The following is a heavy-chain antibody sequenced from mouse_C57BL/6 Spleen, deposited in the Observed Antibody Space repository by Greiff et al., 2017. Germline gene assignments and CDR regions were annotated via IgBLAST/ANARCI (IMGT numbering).Heavy chain of an antibody. J-gene: IGHJ1*03. V-gene: IGHV5-6*01. CDR1: GFTFSSYG. D-gene: IGHD2-1*01. Sequence: EVKLVESGGDLVKPGGSLKLSCAASGFTFSSYGMSWVRQTPDKRLEWVATISSGGSYTYYPDSVKGRFTISRDNAKNTLYLQMSSLKSEDTAMYYGARHGNYVDWYFDVWGTGTTVTVSS. CDR3: ARHGNYVDWYFDV. CDR2: ISSGGSYT.